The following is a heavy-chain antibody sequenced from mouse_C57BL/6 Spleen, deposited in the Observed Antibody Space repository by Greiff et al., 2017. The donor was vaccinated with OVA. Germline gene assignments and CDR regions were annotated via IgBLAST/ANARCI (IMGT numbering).Heavy chain of an antibody. D-gene: IGHD2-10*02. Sequence: VQLQQSGAELVRPGSSVKLSCKASGYTFTSYWMDWVKQRPGQGLEWIGNIYPSDSETHYNQKFKDKATLTVDKSSSTAYMQLSSLTSEDSAVYYCARGNPLGYFDVWGTGTTVTVSS. V-gene: IGHV1-61*01. J-gene: IGHJ1*03. CDR2: IYPSDSET. CDR3: ARGNPLGYFDV. CDR1: GYTFTSYW.